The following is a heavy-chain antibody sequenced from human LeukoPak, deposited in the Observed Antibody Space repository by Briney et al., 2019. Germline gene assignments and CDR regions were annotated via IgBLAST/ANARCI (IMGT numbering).Heavy chain of an antibody. V-gene: IGHV1-18*01. CDR1: GYTFTSYG. Sequence: ASVKVSCKASGYTFTSYGISWVRQAPGQGLEWMGWISAYNGNTNYAQRLQGRVTMTTDTSTSTAYMELRSLRSDDTAVYYCARLFLVDSGYYGMDVWGQGTTVTVSS. CDR2: ISAYNGNT. CDR3: ARLFLVDSGYYGMDV. D-gene: IGHD1-26*01. J-gene: IGHJ6*02.